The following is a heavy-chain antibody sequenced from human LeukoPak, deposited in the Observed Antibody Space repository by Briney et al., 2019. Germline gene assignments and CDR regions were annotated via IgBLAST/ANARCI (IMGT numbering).Heavy chain of an antibody. CDR1: GLIFDDYA. Sequence: GGSLRLSCAACGLIFDDYAMHGVGQARGRGLAWVSGISWNSGSIGYADSVKGRFTISRDNAKNSLYLQMNSLRAEDTALYYCAKDGGDGYNWKPSGFDYWGQGTLVTVSS. CDR3: AKDGGDGYNWKPSGFDY. J-gene: IGHJ4*02. D-gene: IGHD5-24*01. V-gene: IGHV3-9*01. CDR2: ISWNSGSI.